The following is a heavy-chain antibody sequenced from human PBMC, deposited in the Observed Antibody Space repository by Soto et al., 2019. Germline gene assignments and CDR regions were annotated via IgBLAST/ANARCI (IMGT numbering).Heavy chain of an antibody. Sequence: QVQLVQSGAEVKKPGASVKVSCKASGYTFTSYGISWVRQAPGQGLEWMRWISAYNGNTNYAQKLQGRVTMTTDTSTSTDYMELRSLRSDDTAVYYCAGGGQNGYYDSRAMVDYWGQGTLVTVSS. V-gene: IGHV1-18*01. CDR2: ISAYNGNT. J-gene: IGHJ4*02. CDR1: GYTFTSYG. CDR3: AGGGQNGYYDSRAMVDY. D-gene: IGHD3-22*01.